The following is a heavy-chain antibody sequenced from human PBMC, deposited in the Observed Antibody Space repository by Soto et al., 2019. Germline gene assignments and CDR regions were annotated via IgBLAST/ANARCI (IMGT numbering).Heavy chain of an antibody. V-gene: IGHV4-59*01. Sequence: TSEPLSLTCTVSGGSINYSYWTWIRQPPWKGLEWIGYISYTGSANYNASLKSRLTISVDTSKNQFSLKLSSVTAADTALYYCARVNYGDYYYGMDVWGQGTTVTVSS. CDR3: ARVNYGDYYYGMDV. J-gene: IGHJ6*02. CDR1: GGSINYSY. CDR2: ISYTGSA. D-gene: IGHD4-17*01.